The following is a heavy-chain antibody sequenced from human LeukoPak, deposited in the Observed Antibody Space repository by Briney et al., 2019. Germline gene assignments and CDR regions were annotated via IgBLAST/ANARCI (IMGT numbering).Heavy chain of an antibody. J-gene: IGHJ4*02. D-gene: IGHD3-22*01. CDR3: ARDYEGYSSGQLIDY. V-gene: IGHV3-21*06. CDR1: GFTFSTYS. Sequence: PGGSLRLSCAASGFTFSTYSMNWVRQAPGKGLEWVSSISGSNHIYYADSVKGRFIISRDNAKNSLYLQMNSLRAEDTALYYCARDYEGYSSGQLIDYWGQGTLVTVSS. CDR2: ISGSNHI.